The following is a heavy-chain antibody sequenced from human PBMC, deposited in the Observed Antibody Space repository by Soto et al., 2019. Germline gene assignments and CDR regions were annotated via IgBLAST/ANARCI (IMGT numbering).Heavy chain of an antibody. CDR3: ARDQTAAHDYGDSYGMDV. V-gene: IGHV3-53*01. J-gene: IGHJ6*02. CDR2: LYSGGTT. Sequence: EVQLVESGGGLIQPGGSLRLSCAASGFTVSSNYMSWVRQAPGKGLDWVSILYSGGTTYYADSVKGRFTISRDDSANTVYLQMNSLRVDVTAVHYCARDQTAAHDYGDSYGMDVWGHGTTVTVSS. CDR1: GFTVSSNY. D-gene: IGHD4-17*01.